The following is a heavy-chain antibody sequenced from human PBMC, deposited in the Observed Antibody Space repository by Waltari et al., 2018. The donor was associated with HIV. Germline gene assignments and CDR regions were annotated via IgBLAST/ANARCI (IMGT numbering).Heavy chain of an antibody. Sequence: EVQLVESGGGLVQPGGSLRLSCAGSGFTFSNYKMTWVRQAPGKGLEWISYISAGGTKYYADSVKGRFSISRDNAKNSLYLQMNSLRAEDTAVYYCAKAVGDTSGRYWGGDVWGQGTTVTVSS. J-gene: IGHJ6*02. CDR2: ISAGGTK. CDR3: AKAVGDTSGRYWGGDV. D-gene: IGHD6-19*01. CDR1: GFTFSNYK. V-gene: IGHV3-48*03.